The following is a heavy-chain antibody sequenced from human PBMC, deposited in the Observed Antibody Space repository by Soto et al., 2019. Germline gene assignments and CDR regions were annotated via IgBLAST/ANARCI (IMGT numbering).Heavy chain of an antibody. V-gene: IGHV3-21*01. D-gene: IGHD6-13*01. Sequence: EVQLVESGGGLVKPGGSLRLSCAASGFTFSSYSMNWVRQAPGKGLEWVSSISSSSSYIYYADSVKGRFTISRDNAKNSLYLQMNSLRAEDTAVYYCASFTWQQLVHVSPVYNWFDPWGQGTLVTVSS. CDR1: GFTFSSYS. J-gene: IGHJ5*02. CDR2: ISSSSSYI. CDR3: ASFTWQQLVHVSPVYNWFDP.